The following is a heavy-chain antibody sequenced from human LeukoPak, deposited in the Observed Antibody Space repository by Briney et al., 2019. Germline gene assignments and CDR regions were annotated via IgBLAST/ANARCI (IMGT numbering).Heavy chain of an antibody. CDR2: INPNSGDT. Sequence: ASMKVSCKASGYTFIDYYLHWVRQAPGQGLEWMGRINPNSGDTNFAQKFQGRVTMSRDTSISTAYMELSRLRSDDTAVYYCARGPITIFGVVMGFMDVWGKGTTVTVSS. CDR1: GYTFIDYY. D-gene: IGHD3-3*01. V-gene: IGHV1-2*02. J-gene: IGHJ6*04. CDR3: ARGPITIFGVVMGFMDV.